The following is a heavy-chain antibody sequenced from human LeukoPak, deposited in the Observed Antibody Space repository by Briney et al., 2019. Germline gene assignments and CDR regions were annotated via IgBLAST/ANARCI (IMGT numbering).Heavy chain of an antibody. CDR1: GGSISSSSYY. J-gene: IGHJ6*02. Sequence: SETLSLTCTVSGGSISSSSYYWGWIRQPPGKGLEWIGSIYYSGSTYYNPSLKSRVTISVDTSKNQFSLQLNSVTPEDTAVYYCARVRTITGTNYYYYGMDVWGQGTTVTVSS. V-gene: IGHV4-39*01. CDR3: ARVRTITGTNYYYYGMDV. D-gene: IGHD1-20*01. CDR2: IYYSGST.